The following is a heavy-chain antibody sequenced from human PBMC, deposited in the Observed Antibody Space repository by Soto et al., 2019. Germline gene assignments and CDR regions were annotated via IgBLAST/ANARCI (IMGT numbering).Heavy chain of an antibody. CDR3: AIDRVWTTVIREAYGLHI. J-gene: IGHJ6*02. CDR2: INAGKGNT. CDR1: GYAFTKYI. V-gene: IGHV1-3*01. D-gene: IGHD4-17*01. Sequence: SSVKVSRKAIGYAFTKYISHWGRQKPRQRLEWMGWINAGKGNTKYSQKFQGRVTITRDTSASKAYMELRSLRSEDTAVYYCAIDRVWTTVIREAYGLHIWAPGIMV.